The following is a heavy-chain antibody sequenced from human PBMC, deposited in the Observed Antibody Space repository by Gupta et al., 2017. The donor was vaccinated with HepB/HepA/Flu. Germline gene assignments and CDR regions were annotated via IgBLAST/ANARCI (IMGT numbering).Heavy chain of an antibody. CDR3: ARGGSYCGGDCYWNDGFDI. CDR2: INPNTGGT. Sequence: QVQLVQSGAEVKKPGASVKVSCKASGYTFSGYYIYWVRQAPGQGLEWMGWINPNTGGTNDAQTFQGRVTMTRDTSISTAYMELTRLRSDDTAVYYCARGGSYCGGDCYWNDGFDIWGQGTMVTVSS. D-gene: IGHD2-21*01. J-gene: IGHJ3*02. CDR1: GYTFSGYY. V-gene: IGHV1-2*02.